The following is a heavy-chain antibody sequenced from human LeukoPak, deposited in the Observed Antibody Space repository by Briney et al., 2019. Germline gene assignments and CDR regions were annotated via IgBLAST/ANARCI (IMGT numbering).Heavy chain of an antibody. D-gene: IGHD2-15*01. V-gene: IGHV3-23*01. CDR1: GFTFSSYG. CDR2: ISSTGGTT. CDR3: AKNGDRGAYCTGGTCYPYFYYYMDV. Sequence: GRSLRLSCAASGFTFSSYGMSWVRQAPGKGLEWVSSISSTGGTTYYADSVKGRFTISRDNSKNTLYLQMNSLRAEDTAIYYCAKNGDRGAYCTGGTCYPYFYYYMDVWGKGTTVTI. J-gene: IGHJ6*03.